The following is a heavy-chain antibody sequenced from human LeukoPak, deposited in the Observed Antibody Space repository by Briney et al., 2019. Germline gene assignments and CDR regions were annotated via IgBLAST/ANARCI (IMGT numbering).Heavy chain of an antibody. Sequence: GASVKVSCKASGYTFTSYDINWVRQATGQGLEWMGWINPNSGGTNYAQKFQGRVTMTRDTSISTAYMELSRLRSDDTAVYYCARAAKQWLVHWGGYYFDYWAREPWSPSPQ. V-gene: IGHV1-2*02. CDR1: GYTFTSYD. CDR2: INPNSGGT. D-gene: IGHD6-19*01. J-gene: IGHJ4*02. CDR3: ARAAKQWLVHWGGYYFDY.